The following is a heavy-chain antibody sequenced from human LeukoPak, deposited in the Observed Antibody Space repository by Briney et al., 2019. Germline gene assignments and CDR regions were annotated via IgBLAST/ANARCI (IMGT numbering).Heavy chain of an antibody. CDR3: ARWERGVFDY. CDR2: INQSGSS. CDR1: GGSFSGHY. D-gene: IGHD1-26*01. V-gene: IGHV4-34*01. J-gene: IGHJ4*02. Sequence: SETLSLTCAVYGGSFSGHYWNWIRQPPGKGLEWIGEINQSGSSKYNPSLKSRVTISVDTSNNQFSLKLSSVTAADTALYYCARWERGVFDYWGQGTPVTVSS.